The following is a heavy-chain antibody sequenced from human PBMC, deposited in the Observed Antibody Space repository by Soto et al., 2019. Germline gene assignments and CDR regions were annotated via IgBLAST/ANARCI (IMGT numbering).Heavy chain of an antibody. CDR2: IYYSGST. CDR3: GRRRVLLDS. J-gene: IGHJ4*02. V-gene: IGHV4-39*01. Sequence: SETLSLTCAVSGGSISTSGYYWGWVRQPPGKGLEWIGSIYYSGSTYFNPSLESRVTISLDTSKNQFSLNLRSVTAADTAVYYCGRRRVLLDSWGPGTLVTVSS. CDR1: GGSISTSGYY.